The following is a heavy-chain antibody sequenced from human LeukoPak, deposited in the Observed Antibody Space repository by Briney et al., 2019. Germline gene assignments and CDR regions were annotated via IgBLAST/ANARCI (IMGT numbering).Heavy chain of an antibody. V-gene: IGHV4-61*08. CDR3: ASLPAAGRNWNFDL. CDR2: IYYSGST. CDR1: GGSISSGDYY. D-gene: IGHD6-13*01. Sequence: SQTLSLTCTVSGGSISSGDYYWSWIRQPPGKGLEWIGYIYYSGSTNYNPSLKSRVTISVDTSKNQFSLKLSSVTAADTAVYYCASLPAAGRNWNFDLWGRGTLVTVSS. J-gene: IGHJ2*01.